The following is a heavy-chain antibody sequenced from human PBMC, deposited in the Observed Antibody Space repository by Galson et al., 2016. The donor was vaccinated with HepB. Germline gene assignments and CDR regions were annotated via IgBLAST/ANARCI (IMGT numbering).Heavy chain of an antibody. CDR3: AKEGW. V-gene: IGHV3-7*01. Sequence: SLRLSCAASGFPFRTCWMSWVRQAPGKGLEWVASIKEDGSQTNYLGSVKGRFTISRDNGKNSLYLQMNDLRFEDTAVYYCAKEGWWGQGIMVA. D-gene: IGHD6-19*01. CDR1: GFPFRTCW. CDR2: IKEDGSQT. J-gene: IGHJ3*01.